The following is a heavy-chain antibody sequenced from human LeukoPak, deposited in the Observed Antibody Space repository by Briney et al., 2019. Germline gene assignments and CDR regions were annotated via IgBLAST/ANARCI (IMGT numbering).Heavy chain of an antibody. Sequence: KVGESLKISCKGSGYSFTSYWIGWVRQMPGKGLEWMGIIYPGDSDTRYSPSFQGQVTISADKSISTAYLQWSSLKASDTAMYYCATFWAPDGIAVEGRAFDIWGQGTMVTVSS. CDR3: ATFWAPDGIAVEGRAFDI. J-gene: IGHJ3*02. CDR1: GYSFTSYW. D-gene: IGHD6-19*01. CDR2: IYPGDSDT. V-gene: IGHV5-51*01.